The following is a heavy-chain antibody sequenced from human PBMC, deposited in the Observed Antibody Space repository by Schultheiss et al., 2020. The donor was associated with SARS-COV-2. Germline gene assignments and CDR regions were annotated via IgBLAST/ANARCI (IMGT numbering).Heavy chain of an antibody. CDR3: ARMPLYYYYYYMDV. V-gene: IGHV4-39*07. CDR2: MCYSGST. J-gene: IGHJ6*03. D-gene: IGHD2-2*01. Sequence: SETLSLTCTVSGGSISSSSYCWGWIRQLPGKGLEWIGSMCYSGSTYYNPSLKSRVTISVDTSKNQFSLKVRSVTAADTAVYYCARMPLYYYYYYMDVWGKGTTVTVSS. CDR1: GGSISSSSYC.